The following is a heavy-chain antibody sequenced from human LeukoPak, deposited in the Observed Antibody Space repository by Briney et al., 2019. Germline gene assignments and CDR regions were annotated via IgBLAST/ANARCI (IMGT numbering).Heavy chain of an antibody. J-gene: IGHJ4*02. CDR3: ARDQAIIAADLRD. D-gene: IGHD6-13*01. Sequence: SETLSLTCTVSGGSISSYYWSWIRQPPGKGLEWIGSIYYSGSTYYNPSLKSRVTISVDTSKNQFSLKLSSVTAADTAVYYCARDQAIIAADLRDWGQGTLVTVSS. CDR1: GGSISSYY. V-gene: IGHV4-59*12. CDR2: IYYSGST.